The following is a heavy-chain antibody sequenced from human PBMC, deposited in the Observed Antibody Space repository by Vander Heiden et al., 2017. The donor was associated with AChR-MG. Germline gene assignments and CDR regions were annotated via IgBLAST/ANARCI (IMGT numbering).Heavy chain of an antibody. CDR3: ARDRPEYNFAYQMEH. CDR1: RGTFSTSA. V-gene: IGHV1-69*12. CDR2: IIPVFKTT. J-gene: IGHJ4*02. D-gene: IGHD5-18*01. Sequence: QVRLVQSGPEVKKPGSPVKVSCKASRGTFSTSAATRVRQAPGQGLEWMGGIIPVFKTTNYAQKFQGRVTITADESTSTAHMELSRLRSEDTAVYYCARDRPEYNFAYQMEHWGQGTLGTVSS.